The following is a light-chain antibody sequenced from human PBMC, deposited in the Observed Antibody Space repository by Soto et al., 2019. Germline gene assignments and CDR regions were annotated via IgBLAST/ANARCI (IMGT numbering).Light chain of an antibody. CDR1: SSNIGNNY. CDR2: DNN. CDR3: GTWDSSLSALV. V-gene: IGLV1-51*01. Sequence: QSLLTQPPSVSAAPGQKVTISCSGSSSNIGNNYVSWYQQLPGTAPKLLIYDNNKRPSGIPDRFSGSKSGTSATLGITGLQTGDEADYYCGTWDSSLSALVFGGGTKVTV. J-gene: IGLJ3*02.